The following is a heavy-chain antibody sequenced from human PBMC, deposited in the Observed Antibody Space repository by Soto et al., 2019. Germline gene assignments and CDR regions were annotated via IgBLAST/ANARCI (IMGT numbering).Heavy chain of an antibody. J-gene: IGHJ6*02. V-gene: IGHV1-69*06. CDR3: ARVVDTAMVTSPDYYYYGMDV. CDR2: IIPIFGTA. D-gene: IGHD5-18*01. Sequence: SVKVSCKASGGTLSSYAISWVRQAPGQGLEWMGGIIPIFGTANYAQKFQGRVTITADKSTSTAYMELSSLRSEDTAVYYCARVVDTAMVTSPDYYYYGMDVWGQGTTVTVS. CDR1: GGTLSSYA.